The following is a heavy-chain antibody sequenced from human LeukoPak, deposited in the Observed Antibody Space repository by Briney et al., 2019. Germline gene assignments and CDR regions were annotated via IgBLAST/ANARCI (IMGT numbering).Heavy chain of an antibody. CDR3: AKDTLHQYDSHGSLFDS. CDR1: GFAFDDFA. J-gene: IGHJ5*01. D-gene: IGHD3-22*01. V-gene: IGHV3-9*01. CDR2: ISWNSGSI. Sequence: GGSLRLSCAASGFAFDDFALHWVRQAPGKGLEWVSSISWNSGSIVYADSVKGRFTISRDNARNSLFLQMNSLRAEDTAFYYCAKDTLHQYDSHGSLFDSWGQGTLVTVSS.